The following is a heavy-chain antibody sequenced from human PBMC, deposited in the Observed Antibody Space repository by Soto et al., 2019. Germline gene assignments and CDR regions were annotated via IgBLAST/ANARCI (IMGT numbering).Heavy chain of an antibody. CDR2: ISGSGGST. CDR1: GFTFSSYA. CDR3: AKKPAVTGGSFHI. J-gene: IGHJ3*02. D-gene: IGHD4-17*01. V-gene: IGHV3-23*01. Sequence: EVQLLESGGGLVQPGGSLRLSCAASGFTFSSYAMSWVRQAPGKGLEWVSAISGSGGSTYSEDSVKGRFTISRDNSKNTLYLQMNSLRAEDTAVYYCAKKPAVTGGSFHIWGQGTMVTVSS.